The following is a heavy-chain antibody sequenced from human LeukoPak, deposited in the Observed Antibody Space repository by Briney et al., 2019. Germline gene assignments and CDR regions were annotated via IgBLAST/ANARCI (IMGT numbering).Heavy chain of an antibody. J-gene: IGHJ5*02. CDR2: MNPNSGNT. Sequence: ASVKASCKASGYTFTSYDINWVRQATGQGLEWMGWMNPNSGNTGYAQKFQGRVTMTRNTSISTAYMELSSLRSEDTAVYYCARVPRMVRGFDPWGQGTLVTVSS. CDR3: ARVPRMVRGFDP. D-gene: IGHD3-10*01. V-gene: IGHV1-8*01. CDR1: GYTFTSYD.